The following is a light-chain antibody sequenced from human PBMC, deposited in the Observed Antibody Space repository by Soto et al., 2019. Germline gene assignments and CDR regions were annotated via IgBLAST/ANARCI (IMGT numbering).Light chain of an antibody. J-gene: IGLJ3*02. CDR1: SSDVGAYNY. V-gene: IGLV2-14*01. Sequence: QSALTQPASVSGSPGQSITISCTGTSSDVGAYNYVSWYQQHPGKAPKLMISGVSNRPSGVSNRFSGSKSGNTASLTISGLQADEEADYYCSSYTGSSTPWVFGGGTKVTVL. CDR2: GVS. CDR3: SSYTGSSTPWV.